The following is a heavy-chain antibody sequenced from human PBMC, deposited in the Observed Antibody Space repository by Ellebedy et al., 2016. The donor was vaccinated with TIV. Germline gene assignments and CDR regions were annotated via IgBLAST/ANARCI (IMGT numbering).Heavy chain of an antibody. J-gene: IGHJ4*02. Sequence: GESLKISCAASGFTVSSNYMSWVRQAPGKGLEWVSALYSGGTTYYAESVKGRFTISSDSSKKTLSLQMKTLRAEDTAVYYCARATKATTFWDYWGQGTLVTVSS. V-gene: IGHV3-66*01. CDR3: ARATKATTFWDY. D-gene: IGHD2/OR15-2a*01. CDR2: LYSGGTT. CDR1: GFTVSSNY.